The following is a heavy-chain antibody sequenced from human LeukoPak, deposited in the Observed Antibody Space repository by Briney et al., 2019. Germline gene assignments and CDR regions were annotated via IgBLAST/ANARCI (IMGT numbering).Heavy chain of an antibody. J-gene: IGHJ4*02. CDR2: IYYSGST. D-gene: IGHD3-9*01. CDR1: GFTFSSYA. Sequence: GSLRLSCAASGFTFSSYAMSWVRQPPGKGLEWIGSIYYSGSTYYNPSLKSRVTISVDTSKNQFSLKLSSVTAADTAVYYCARYVLRYFDWLLSPTYYFDYWGQGTLVTVSS. CDR3: ARYVLRYFDWLLSPTYYFDY. V-gene: IGHV4-39*01.